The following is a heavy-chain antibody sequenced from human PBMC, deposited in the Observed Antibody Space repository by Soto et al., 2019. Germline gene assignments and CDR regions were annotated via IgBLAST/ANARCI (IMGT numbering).Heavy chain of an antibody. CDR3: ARGGDGSGSESVFDI. CDR2: TIPILAIT. CDR1: GDTFSTYP. D-gene: IGHD3-22*01. V-gene: IGHV1-69*02. Sequence: QVQLVQSGAVVKKPGSSMKVSCKTLGDTFSTYPITWVRQAPGQGLEWMGRTIPILAITDYAQKFQGRVTITADRSTTPAYMELSSLNFEDTGVYYCARGGDGSGSESVFDIWGQGTMVTVSS. J-gene: IGHJ3*02.